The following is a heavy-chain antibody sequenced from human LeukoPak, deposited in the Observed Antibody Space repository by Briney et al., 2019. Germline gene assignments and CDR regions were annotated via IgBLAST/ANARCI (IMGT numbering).Heavy chain of an antibody. J-gene: IGHJ4*02. CDR3: ARDGSGYHFDY. D-gene: IGHD3-22*01. Sequence: GGSLRLSCAASGFTFSSYGMSWVRQAPGKGLEWVSAISGSGGSTYYADSVKGRFTISRDNSKNTLYLQMNSLRAEDTAVYYCARDGSGYHFDYWGQGTLVTVSS. V-gene: IGHV3-23*01. CDR1: GFTFSSYG. CDR2: ISGSGGST.